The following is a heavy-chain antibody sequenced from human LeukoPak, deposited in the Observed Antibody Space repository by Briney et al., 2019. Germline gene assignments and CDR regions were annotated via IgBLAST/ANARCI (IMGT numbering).Heavy chain of an antibody. Sequence: GGSLRLSCAASGFTVSSNYMSWVRQAPGKGLEWVSVIYSGGSTYYADSVKGRFTISRDNSKNTLYLQMNCLRAEDTAVYYCARDVLGYSSGWYEGYYFDYWGQGTLVTVSS. D-gene: IGHD6-19*01. CDR1: GFTVSSNY. V-gene: IGHV3-66*01. J-gene: IGHJ4*02. CDR3: ARDVLGYSSGWYEGYYFDY. CDR2: IYSGGST.